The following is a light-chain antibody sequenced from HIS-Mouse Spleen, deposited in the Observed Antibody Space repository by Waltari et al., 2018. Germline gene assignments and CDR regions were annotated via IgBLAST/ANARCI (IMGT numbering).Light chain of an antibody. CDR3: NSRDSSGNHVV. V-gene: IGLV3-19*01. CDR1: SLRSYY. Sequence: DPAVSVALGQTVRITCQGDSLRSYYASWYQQKPGQAPVLVIYGTNNRPSGIPDRFPGSSSGNTASLTITGAQAEDEADYYCNSRDSSGNHVVFGGGTKLTVL. J-gene: IGLJ2*01. CDR2: GTN.